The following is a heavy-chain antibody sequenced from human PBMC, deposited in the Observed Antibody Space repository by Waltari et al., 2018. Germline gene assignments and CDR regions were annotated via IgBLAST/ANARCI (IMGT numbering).Heavy chain of an antibody. CDR3: ARVRRAMIVVVITTGYFDY. CDR2: IYHSGST. Sequence: QVQLQESGPGLVKPSETLSLTCAVSGYSISSGYYWGWIRKPPGKGLEWIGSIYHSGSTYYNPSLKSRVTISVDTSKNQFSLKLSSVTAADTAVYYCARVRRAMIVVVITTGYFDYWGQGTLVTVSS. D-gene: IGHD3-22*01. J-gene: IGHJ4*02. V-gene: IGHV4-38-2*01. CDR1: GYSISSGYY.